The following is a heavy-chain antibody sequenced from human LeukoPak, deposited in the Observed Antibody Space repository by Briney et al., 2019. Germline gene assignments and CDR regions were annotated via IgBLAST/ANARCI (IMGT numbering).Heavy chain of an antibody. J-gene: IGHJ4*02. Sequence: GGSLRLSCAASGFTFSDYYMSWIRQAPGKGLEWVSYISSSGSTIYYADSVKGRFTISRDNAKNSLYLQMNSLRAEDTAVYYCASNGVVGATFFDYWGQGTLVTVSS. CDR3: ASNGVVGATFFDY. V-gene: IGHV3-11*01. CDR1: GFTFSDYY. D-gene: IGHD1-26*01. CDR2: ISSSGSTI.